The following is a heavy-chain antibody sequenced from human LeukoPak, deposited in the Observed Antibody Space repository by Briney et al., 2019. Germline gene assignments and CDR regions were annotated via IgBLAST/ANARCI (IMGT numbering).Heavy chain of an antibody. J-gene: IGHJ4*02. CDR1: GFTFSNYW. Sequence: QPGGSLRLSCEVSGFTFSNYWMTWVRQAPGKRLEWVASINQDGSKRYYVDSMKGRFTISRDNAKNSLYHLQMNSLRAEDTAVYYRAGGGNFGYWGQGTLVTVSS. D-gene: IGHD2-15*01. CDR3: AGGGNFGY. CDR2: INQDGSKR. V-gene: IGHV3-7*01.